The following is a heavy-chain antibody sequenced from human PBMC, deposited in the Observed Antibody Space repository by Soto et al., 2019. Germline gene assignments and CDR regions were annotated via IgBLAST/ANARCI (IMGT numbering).Heavy chain of an antibody. D-gene: IGHD1-26*01. Sequence: SQTLSVTCAISGDNVSSSSVTWNCIRQSPSRGLEWLGRTYYRSKWYNDYAESVKSRITINPDTSKNQFSLHLNSVTPEDMAVYYCVRLIGNSWLDFWGQGTLVTVSS. CDR2: TYYRSKWYN. V-gene: IGHV6-1*01. CDR3: VRLIGNSWLDF. CDR1: GDNVSSSSVT. J-gene: IGHJ5*01.